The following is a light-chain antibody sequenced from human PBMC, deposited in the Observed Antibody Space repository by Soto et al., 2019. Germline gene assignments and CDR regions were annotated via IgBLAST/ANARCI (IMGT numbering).Light chain of an antibody. CDR1: SSDVGGYNY. V-gene: IGLV2-8*01. CDR2: EVS. J-gene: IGLJ2*01. Sequence: QSAQTQPPSASGSPGQSVTISCTGTSSDVGGYNYVSWYQQHPGKAPKLMIYEVSKRPSGVPDRFSGSKSGNTASLTVSGLQAEDEADYYCSSYAGSNVVFGGGTKLTVL. CDR3: SSYAGSNVV.